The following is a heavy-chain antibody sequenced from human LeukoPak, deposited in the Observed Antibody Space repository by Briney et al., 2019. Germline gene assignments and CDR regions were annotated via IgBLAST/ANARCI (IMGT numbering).Heavy chain of an antibody. CDR3: ARDTSGYRRGSFDY. D-gene: IGHD3-22*01. Sequence: SETLSLTCTVSGGSISSYYWSWIRQPPGKGLEWIGYIYYSGSTSYNPSLKSRVTISVDTPNNQFSLKLSSVTAADTAVYYCARDTSGYRRGSFDYWGQGTLVTVSS. CDR1: GGSISSYY. J-gene: IGHJ4*02. CDR2: IYYSGST. V-gene: IGHV4-59*01.